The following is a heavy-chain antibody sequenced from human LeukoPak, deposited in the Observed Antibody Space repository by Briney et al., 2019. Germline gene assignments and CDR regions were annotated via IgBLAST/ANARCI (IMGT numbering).Heavy chain of an antibody. J-gene: IGHJ4*02. CDR3: ARQYSYDSSGYYPWDY. D-gene: IGHD3-22*01. CDR2: INSDGSST. Sequence: PGGSLRLSCAASGFTFITYSMNWVRQAPGKGLEWVSRINSDGSSTTYADSVKGRFTISRDNAKNTLYLQMNSLRAEDTAMYYCARQYSYDSSGYYPWDYWGQGTLVTVSS. V-gene: IGHV3-74*03. CDR1: GFTFITYS.